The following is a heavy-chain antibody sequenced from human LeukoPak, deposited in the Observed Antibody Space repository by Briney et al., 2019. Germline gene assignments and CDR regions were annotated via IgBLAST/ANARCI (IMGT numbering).Heavy chain of an antibody. CDR1: GGSFSGYY. V-gene: IGHV4-34*01. D-gene: IGHD6-19*01. Sequence: SETLSLTCAVYGGSFSGYYWSWIRQPPGKGLEWIGEINHSGSTNYDPSLKSRVTISVDTSKNQFSLKLSSVTAADTAVYYCARGRSSGWYGGYYFDYWAREPWSPSPQ. CDR2: INHSGST. CDR3: ARGRSSGWYGGYYFDY. J-gene: IGHJ4*02.